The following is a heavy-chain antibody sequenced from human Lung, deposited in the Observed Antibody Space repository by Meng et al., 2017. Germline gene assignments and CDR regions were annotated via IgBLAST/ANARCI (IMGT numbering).Heavy chain of an antibody. Sequence: QWRLQQWGAGLLKPSETLSLTCVVSGGSFSDYYWSWIRLPPGKGLEWIGEINHSGSTNYNPSLESRATISVDTSQNNLSLKLSSVTAADSAVYYCARGPTTMAHDFDYWGQGTLVTVSS. CDR3: ARGPTTMAHDFDY. CDR2: INHSGST. CDR1: GGSFSDYY. J-gene: IGHJ4*02. D-gene: IGHD4-11*01. V-gene: IGHV4-34*01.